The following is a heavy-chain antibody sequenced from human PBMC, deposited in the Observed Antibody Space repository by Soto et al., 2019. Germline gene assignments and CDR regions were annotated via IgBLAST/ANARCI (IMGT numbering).Heavy chain of an antibody. Sequence: SETLSLTCTVSGGYLSSYYWSWIRQPAGKGLEWIGRIYTSGITNYNPSLMNRVTLSVDTSKNQFSLKLTSVTAADTAVYYCARTAARFPAPFDYWGPGTLVTVSS. V-gene: IGHV4-4*07. CDR2: IYTSGIT. CDR3: ARTAARFPAPFDY. J-gene: IGHJ4*02. D-gene: IGHD2-21*01. CDR1: GGYLSSYY.